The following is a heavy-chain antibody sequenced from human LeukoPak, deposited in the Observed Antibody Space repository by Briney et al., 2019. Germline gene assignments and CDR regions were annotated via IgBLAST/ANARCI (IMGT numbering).Heavy chain of an antibody. D-gene: IGHD2-21*02. V-gene: IGHV3-30-3*01. CDR1: GFIFSSYA. Sequence: GGSLRLSCAASGFIFSSYAMHWVRQTPGKGLEWVTVISFDGSKKYYADSVKGRFTISRDNSKNTVFLQISSLRTEDTAVYYCTREAVVTSIGYFDYWGQGTLVTVSS. CDR2: ISFDGSKK. CDR3: TREAVVTSIGYFDY. J-gene: IGHJ4*02.